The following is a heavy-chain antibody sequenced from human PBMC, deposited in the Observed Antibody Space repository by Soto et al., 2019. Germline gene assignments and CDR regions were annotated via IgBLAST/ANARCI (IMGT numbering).Heavy chain of an antibody. Sequence: QVQLVQSGAEVKKPGASVKVSFKASGYSFTSFPIHWVRQAPGQGLECMGWINAANGYTRYSQKFQGRVTITRDTSATTAYMDLSSLTSEDTAVYYCARGGGLDDWGQGTLITVSS. CDR1: GYSFTSFP. J-gene: IGHJ4*02. V-gene: IGHV1-3*01. CDR2: INAANGYT. CDR3: ARGGGLDD. D-gene: IGHD3-10*01.